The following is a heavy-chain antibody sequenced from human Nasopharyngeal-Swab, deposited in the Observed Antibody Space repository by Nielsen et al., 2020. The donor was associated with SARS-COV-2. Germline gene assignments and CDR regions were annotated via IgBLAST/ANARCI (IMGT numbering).Heavy chain of an antibody. Sequence: ASVKVSCKASGYTFTSYAMHWVRQAPGQRLEWMGWINAGNGNTKYSQKFQGRVTITRDTSASTAYMELSSLRSEDTAVYYYARGGYCSSTSCASYYYMDVWGKGTTVTVSS. V-gene: IGHV1-3*01. D-gene: IGHD2-2*01. CDR1: GYTFTSYA. CDR2: INAGNGNT. J-gene: IGHJ6*03. CDR3: ARGGYCSSTSCASYYYMDV.